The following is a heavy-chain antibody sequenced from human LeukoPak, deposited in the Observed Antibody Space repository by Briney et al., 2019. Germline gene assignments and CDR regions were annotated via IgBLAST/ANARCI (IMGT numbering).Heavy chain of an antibody. CDR1: GDSVSSDSAA. CDR3: ARENGTAMVTIVPPYYYYMDV. D-gene: IGHD5-18*01. V-gene: IGHV6-1*01. Sequence: SQTLSLTCAISGDSVSSDSAAWNWVRQSPSRGLEWLGRTYYSSKWYKDYAVSVKSRITLNPDTSKNQFSLKLSSVTAADTAVYYCARENGTAMVTIVPPYYYYMDVWGKGTTVTVSS. CDR2: TYYSSKWYK. J-gene: IGHJ6*03.